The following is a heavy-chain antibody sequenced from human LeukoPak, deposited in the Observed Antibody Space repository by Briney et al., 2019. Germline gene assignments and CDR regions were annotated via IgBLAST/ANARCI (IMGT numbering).Heavy chain of an antibody. D-gene: IGHD6-19*01. J-gene: IGHJ4*02. V-gene: IGHV1-3*01. CDR3: ARVVGEQWPRGGYYFDY. CDR1: GYTFTSYA. Sequence: VASVKVSCKASGYTFTSYAMHWVRQAPGQRLEWMGWINAGNGNTKYSQKFQGRVTITRDTSASTAYMELSSLRSEDTAVYYCARVVGEQWPRGGYYFDYWGQGTLVTVSS. CDR2: INAGNGNT.